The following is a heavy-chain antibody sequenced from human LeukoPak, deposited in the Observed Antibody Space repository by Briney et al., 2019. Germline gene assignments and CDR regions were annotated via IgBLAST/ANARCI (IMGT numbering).Heavy chain of an antibody. J-gene: IGHJ6*02. D-gene: IGHD3-10*01. CDR2: SYSSHNTI. CDR3: ARSPAFFGNYHYGMDV. CDR1: GFTFSDYY. Sequence: GGSLRLSCAASGFTFSDYYMNWIRQAPGEGLEWVSYSYSSHNTIYYADSVKGRFTISWDSAKNSLYLQMNSLRAEDTAVYYCARSPAFFGNYHYGMDVWGQGTTVTVSS. V-gene: IGHV3-11*01.